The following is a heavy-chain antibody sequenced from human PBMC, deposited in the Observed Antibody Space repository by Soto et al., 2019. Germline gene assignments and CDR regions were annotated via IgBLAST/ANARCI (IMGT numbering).Heavy chain of an antibody. Sequence: WTWIRQPPGKGLEWIGEINHSGDTNYNPSLKSRATISIDTSKNQFSLNLRSVTAADRAVYYCARVRARGSYWCDWGQGTLVTVSS. D-gene: IGHD1-26*01. CDR3: ARVRARGSYWCD. J-gene: IGHJ4*02. V-gene: IGHV4-34*01. CDR2: INHSGDT.